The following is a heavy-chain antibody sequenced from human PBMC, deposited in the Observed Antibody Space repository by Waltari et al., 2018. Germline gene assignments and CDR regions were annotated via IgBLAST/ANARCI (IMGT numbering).Heavy chain of an antibody. J-gene: IGHJ4*02. CDR1: GFDVGSSF. V-gene: IGHV3-66*02. CDR2: LYSNNND. Sequence: EVQLVESGGGLVQPGESLRLSCVASGFDVGSSFMTWIRQAPGGGLECVSILYSNNNDYYADSVEGRFTVSRDSARNALFLQMDRLRPEDTGVYFCAKERANSGAWDYLEYWGRGILVTVSS. CDR3: AKERANSGAWDYLEY. D-gene: IGHD6-25*01.